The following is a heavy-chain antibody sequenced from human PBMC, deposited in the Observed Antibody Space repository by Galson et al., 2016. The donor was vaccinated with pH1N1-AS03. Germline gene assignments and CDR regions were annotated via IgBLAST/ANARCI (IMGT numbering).Heavy chain of an antibody. J-gene: IGHJ4*02. CDR1: GYTFTNYA. CDR3: ARTNYYHSSGDY. D-gene: IGHD3-22*01. CDR2: INADNTDT. Sequence: SVKVSCKASGYTFTNYAVHWVRQAPGQRLEWIGWINADNTDTKYSQKFQDRATITRDTFATTAYMELSSLRSEDTAVYYCARTNYYHSSGDYWGQGTLVTVSS. V-gene: IGHV1-3*01.